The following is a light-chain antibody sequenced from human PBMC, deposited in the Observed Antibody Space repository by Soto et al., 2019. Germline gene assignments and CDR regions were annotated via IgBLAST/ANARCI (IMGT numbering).Light chain of an antibody. Sequence: DIPMTQSPSTLSASIGDRVTITCRASQNISSWLSWYQQKPGKAPNLLIYQASILESGVPSRFSGSGSGTEFSLTISSLQPDDFATFYCQQYNLKSPSFGGGTKVEIK. CDR3: QQYNLKSPS. CDR2: QAS. J-gene: IGKJ4*01. V-gene: IGKV1-5*03. CDR1: QNISSW.